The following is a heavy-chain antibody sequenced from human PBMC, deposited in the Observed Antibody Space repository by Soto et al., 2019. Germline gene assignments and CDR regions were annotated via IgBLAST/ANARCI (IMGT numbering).Heavy chain of an antibody. Sequence: SETLSVTCTVSGGSISSGDDYWSWIRQPPGKGLEWIGYIYYSGSTYYNPSLKSRVTISVDTSKNQFSLKLSSVTAADTAVYYCARDSGIAVAAWGQGTLVTVSS. V-gene: IGHV4-30-4*01. CDR3: ARDSGIAVAA. D-gene: IGHD6-19*01. CDR2: IYYSGST. J-gene: IGHJ5*02. CDR1: GGSISSGDDY.